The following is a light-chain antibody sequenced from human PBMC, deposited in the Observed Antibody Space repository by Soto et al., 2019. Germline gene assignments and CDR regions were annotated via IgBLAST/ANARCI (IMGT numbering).Light chain of an antibody. CDR3: AAWDDSLNGWV. Sequence: QSVLTQPPSASGTPGQRVTISCSGSSSNIGSNTVNWYQQLPGTAPKHLIYSNNQRPSGVPDRFSGSKSGTSASLAISGLQSEDEADYYCAAWDDSLNGWVFGGGTKLT. CDR2: SNN. CDR1: SSNIGSNT. V-gene: IGLV1-44*01. J-gene: IGLJ3*02.